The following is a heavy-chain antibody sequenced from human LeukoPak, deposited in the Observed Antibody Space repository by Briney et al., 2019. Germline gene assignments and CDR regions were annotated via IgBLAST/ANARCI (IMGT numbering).Heavy chain of an antibody. V-gene: IGHV1-18*01. CDR1: GYPFDNFG. CDR3: ARDRLGGDLTGESLY. CDR2: ISAYNGNT. D-gene: IGHD4-17*01. J-gene: IGHJ4*02. Sequence: GAAVKVSCKASGYPFDNFGLTWVRQAPGQGLEWMGRISAYNGNTHYAQKFRGRLTMTTDTSTTTAYLELRSLKSDDTAVYYCARDRLGGDLTGESLYWGQGTLVTVSP.